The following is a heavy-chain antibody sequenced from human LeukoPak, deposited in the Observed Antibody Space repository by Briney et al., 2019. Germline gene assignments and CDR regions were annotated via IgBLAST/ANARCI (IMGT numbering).Heavy chain of an antibody. J-gene: IGHJ4*02. CDR2: INHEGTEK. V-gene: IGHV3-7*01. D-gene: IGHD3-10*01. Sequence: GGSLRLSCAASGFTFSRTWMSWLRQAPGKGLEWVAYINHEGTEKDYMDSVKGRFTISRDNAENSLYLQMNGLRAEDTAVYYCARDLYYYGSGNYVPGLPDYWGQGTLVTVSS. CDR1: GFTFSRTW. CDR3: ARDLYYYGSGNYVPGLPDY.